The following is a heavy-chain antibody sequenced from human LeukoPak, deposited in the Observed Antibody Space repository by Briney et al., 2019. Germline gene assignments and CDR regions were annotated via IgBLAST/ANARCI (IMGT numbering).Heavy chain of an antibody. CDR3: ARSGAVAGTYYYGMDV. Sequence: ASVKVSCKASGYTFTGYYMHWVRQAPGQGLEWMGWINPNSGGTNYAQKFQGRVTMTRHTSISTAYMELSRLRSDDTAVYYCARSGAVAGTYYYGMDVWGQGTTVTVSS. V-gene: IGHV1-2*02. J-gene: IGHJ6*02. CDR2: INPNSGGT. D-gene: IGHD6-19*01. CDR1: GYTFTGYY.